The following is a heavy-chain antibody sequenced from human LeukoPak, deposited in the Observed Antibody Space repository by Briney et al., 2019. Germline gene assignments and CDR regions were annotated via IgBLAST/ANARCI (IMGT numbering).Heavy chain of an antibody. V-gene: IGHV1-8*01. D-gene: IGHD4-23*01. CDR2: MNPNSGNT. Sequence: ASVKVSCKASGYTFTSYDINCVPQATGQGLDWIGWMNPNSGNTGYAQKFQGRVTMTRNTSISTAYMELSSLRSEDTAVYYCARVYRQLRPYYFDYWGQGTLVTVSS. CDR1: GYTFTSYD. CDR3: ARVYRQLRPYYFDY. J-gene: IGHJ4*02.